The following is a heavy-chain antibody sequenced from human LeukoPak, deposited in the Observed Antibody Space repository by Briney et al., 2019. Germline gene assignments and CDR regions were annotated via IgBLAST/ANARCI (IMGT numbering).Heavy chain of an antibody. CDR2: ISSSSSYI. CDR1: GFTFRSYS. V-gene: IGHV3-21*01. Sequence: PGGSLRLSCAASGFTFRSYSMNWVRQAPGKGLEWVSSISSSSSYIYYADSVKGRFTISRDNAKNSLYLQMNSLRAEDTAVYYCARDRGGGMDVWGQGTTVTVSS. D-gene: IGHD3-10*01. J-gene: IGHJ6*02. CDR3: ARDRGGGMDV.